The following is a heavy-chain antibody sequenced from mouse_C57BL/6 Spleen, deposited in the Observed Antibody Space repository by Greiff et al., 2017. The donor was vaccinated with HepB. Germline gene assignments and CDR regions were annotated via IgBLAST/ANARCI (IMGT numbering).Heavy chain of an antibody. CDR1: GYSFTGYY. Sequence: VQLKESGPELVKPGASVKISCKASGYSFTGYYMNWVKQSPEKSLEWIGEINPSTGGTTYNQKFKAKATLTVDKSSSTAYMQLKSLTSEDSAVYYCARKGDGYPYYYAMDYWGQGTSVTVSS. J-gene: IGHJ4*01. V-gene: IGHV1-42*01. D-gene: IGHD2-3*01. CDR3: ARKGDGYPYYYAMDY. CDR2: INPSTGGT.